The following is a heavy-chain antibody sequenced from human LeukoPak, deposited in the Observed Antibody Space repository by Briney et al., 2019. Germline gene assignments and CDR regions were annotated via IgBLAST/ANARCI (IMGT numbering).Heavy chain of an antibody. CDR3: AKDREDIVVVPAAGSAFDY. CDR2: IRYDGSNK. J-gene: IGHJ4*02. CDR1: GFTFSSYG. Sequence: PGGSLRLSCVASGFTFSSYGMHWVRQAPGKGLEWVAFIRYDGSNKYYADSVKGRFTISRDNSKNTLYLQMNSLRAEDTAVYYCAKDREDIVVVPAAGSAFDYWGQGTLVTVSS. V-gene: IGHV3-30*02. D-gene: IGHD2-2*01.